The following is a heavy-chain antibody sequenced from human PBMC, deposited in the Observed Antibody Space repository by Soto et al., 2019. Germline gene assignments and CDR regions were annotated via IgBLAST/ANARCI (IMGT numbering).Heavy chain of an antibody. CDR2: ISGSGGST. J-gene: IGHJ4*02. V-gene: IGHV3-23*01. D-gene: IGHD3-22*01. Sequence: PGGSLRLSCAASGFTFSSYAMSWVRQAPGKGLEWVSAISGSGGSTYYADSVKGRFTISRDNSKNTLYLQMNSLRAEDTAVYYCAKDLVITMIVVVISPFDYWGQGTLVTAPQ. CDR1: GFTFSSYA. CDR3: AKDLVITMIVVVISPFDY.